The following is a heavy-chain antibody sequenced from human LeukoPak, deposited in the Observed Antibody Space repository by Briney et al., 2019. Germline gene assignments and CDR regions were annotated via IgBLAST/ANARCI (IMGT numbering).Heavy chain of an antibody. V-gene: IGHV1-46*01. CDR2: INPSVGST. J-gene: IGHJ4*02. CDR1: GYTFTSYY. Sequence: ASVNVSCKASGYTFTSYYMHWVRQAPGQGLEWMGIINPSVGSTSYAHQFRGTVTMTTDASTGTVYLESRRPESEDTDVYYCARALVGAKGFDYWGQGTLVTVSS. CDR3: ARALVGAKGFDY. D-gene: IGHD1-26*01.